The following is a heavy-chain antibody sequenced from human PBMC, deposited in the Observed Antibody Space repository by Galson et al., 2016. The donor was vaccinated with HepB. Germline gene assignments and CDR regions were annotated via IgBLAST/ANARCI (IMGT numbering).Heavy chain of an antibody. CDR2: IYYSGTA. CDR1: GGSISSGYY. Sequence: SETLSLTCTVSGGSISSGYYWGWIRQPPGKGLEWIGHIYYSGTATYNPSLKSRVSISVGTSNDQFSLKLNSVTAADTAVYYCARTSDLDFWGQGTLVTISS. D-gene: IGHD2-2*01. V-gene: IGHV4-39*07. J-gene: IGHJ4*02. CDR3: ARTSDLDF.